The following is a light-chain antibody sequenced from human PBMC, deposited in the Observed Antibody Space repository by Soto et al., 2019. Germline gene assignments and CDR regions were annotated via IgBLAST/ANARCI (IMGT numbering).Light chain of an antibody. Sequence: ETVLTQSPGTLSFSPGERATLSCRASQSVSRSHLAWHQQKPGQAPRLLIFGASSRAAGIPDRFSGSGSGTEFTLTISSLQSEDFAVFYCHQYNDWPPAFGQGTKVDIK. CDR2: GAS. CDR3: HQYNDWPPA. V-gene: IGKV3-20*01. CDR1: QSVSRSH. J-gene: IGKJ1*01.